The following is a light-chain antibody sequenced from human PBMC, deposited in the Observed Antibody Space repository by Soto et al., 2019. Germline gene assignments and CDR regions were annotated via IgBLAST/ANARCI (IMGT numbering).Light chain of an antibody. CDR3: QQYNSYQGT. J-gene: IGKJ1*01. CDR1: QSISSW. CDR2: DAS. Sequence: DIQMTQSPSTLSASVGDRVTITCRASQSISSWLAWYQQKPGKAPKLLIYDASSLESGVPSRFSGSGSGTEFTLTISSVQPDDFATYYCQQYNSYQGTFGQGTKVEIK. V-gene: IGKV1-5*01.